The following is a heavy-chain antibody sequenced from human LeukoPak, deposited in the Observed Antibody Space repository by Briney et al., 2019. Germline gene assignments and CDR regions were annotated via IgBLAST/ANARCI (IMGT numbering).Heavy chain of an antibody. CDR2: IFHSESV. Sequence: PSGTLSLTCAVSGVSISTNTWWSWVRQTPGKGLEWIGEIFHSESVNSNPSLESRLTISLYKSKNHFPLELTSVTAADTALYCCARLEFGADCSFDYWGQGILVTVSS. V-gene: IGHV4-4*01. D-gene: IGHD2-21*02. J-gene: IGHJ4*02. CDR3: ARLEFGADCSFDY. CDR1: GVSISTNTW.